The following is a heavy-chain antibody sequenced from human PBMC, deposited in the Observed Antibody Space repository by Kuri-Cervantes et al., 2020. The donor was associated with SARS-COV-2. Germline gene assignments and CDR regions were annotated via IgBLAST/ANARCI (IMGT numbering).Heavy chain of an antibody. D-gene: IGHD2-2*02. CDR2: IDATSSNV. CDR1: GFTFSTYS. Sequence: GGSLRLSCTASGFTFSTYSMTWVRQAPGKGLEWVSSIDATSSNVFYADSMKGRFTNSRDNDKNLLYLQLNSLRAEDTAVYYCARGCSGIGCYTRHLDYWGQGTLVTVSS. V-gene: IGHV3-21*01. J-gene: IGHJ4*02. CDR3: ARGCSGIGCYTRHLDY.